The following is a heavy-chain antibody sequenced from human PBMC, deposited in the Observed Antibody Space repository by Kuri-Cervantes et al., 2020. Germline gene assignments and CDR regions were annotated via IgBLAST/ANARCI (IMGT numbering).Heavy chain of an antibody. J-gene: IGHJ6*02. CDR1: GGSISSYY. CDR3: ARARYCSSTSCYGIDTYYYYYGMDV. Sequence: ESLKISCTVSGGSISSYYWSWIRQPPGKGLEWIGYIYYSGSTNYNPSLKSRVTKSVDTSKNQFSLKLSSVTAADTAVYYCARARYCSSTSCYGIDTYYYYYGMDVWGQGTTVTVSS. V-gene: IGHV4-59*01. CDR2: IYYSGST. D-gene: IGHD2-2*01.